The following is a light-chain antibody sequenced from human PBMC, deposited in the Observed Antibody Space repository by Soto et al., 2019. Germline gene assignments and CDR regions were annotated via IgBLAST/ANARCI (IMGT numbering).Light chain of an antibody. Sequence: DIQLTQSPSFLSASVGDRVTITCRASQDISSYLAWYQQRPWKVPRFLTHSASTLQSGVPSRFSATGSGTTFTLTISSLQPEDIATYYCQQLNRFPRTFGQGTKVEV. J-gene: IGKJ1*01. CDR3: QQLNRFPRT. V-gene: IGKV1-9*01. CDR1: QDISSY. CDR2: SAS.